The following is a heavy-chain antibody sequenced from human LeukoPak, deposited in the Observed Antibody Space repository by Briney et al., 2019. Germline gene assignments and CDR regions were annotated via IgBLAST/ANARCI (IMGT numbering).Heavy chain of an antibody. CDR3: ARGSITSRLAGGFDY. D-gene: IGHD1-14*01. V-gene: IGHV4-34*01. J-gene: IGHJ4*02. Sequence: DPSETLSLTCAVYGGSFSAYYWSWIRQPPGKGLEWIGEINHSGSTNYNPSLKSRVTISVDTSKNQFSLELSSVTAADTAVYYCARGSITSRLAGGFDYWGQGTLVTVSS. CDR1: GGSFSAYY. CDR2: INHSGST.